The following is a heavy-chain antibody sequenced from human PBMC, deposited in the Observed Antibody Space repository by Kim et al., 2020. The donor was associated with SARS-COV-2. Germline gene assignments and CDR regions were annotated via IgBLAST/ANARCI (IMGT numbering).Heavy chain of an antibody. Sequence: PSLKSRVTISVATSKNQFSLTRSAVTAADTAVYYCARLGDDSSGYYPLESWGQGILVTVSS. CDR3: ARLGDDSSGYYPLES. J-gene: IGHJ4*02. D-gene: IGHD3-22*01. V-gene: IGHV4-4*08.